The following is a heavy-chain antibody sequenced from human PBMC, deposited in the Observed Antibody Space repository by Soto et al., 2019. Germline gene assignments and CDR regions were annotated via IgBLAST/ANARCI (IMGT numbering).Heavy chain of an antibody. CDR3: TSHGRDDAYYHYGVDV. CDR2: IKSKDDDATT. V-gene: IGHV3-15*07. CDR1: GLTFNKAW. D-gene: IGHD3-16*01. Sequence: EVQLVESGGGLAKPGGSLRLSCAATGLTFNKAWMSWVRQAPGKGLEWVGRIKSKDDDATTDYAAPVKGRFIISRDDSKDTMYLQMNSLKIEDTGLYYCTSHGRDDAYYHYGVDVWGHGTTVIVSS. J-gene: IGHJ6*02.